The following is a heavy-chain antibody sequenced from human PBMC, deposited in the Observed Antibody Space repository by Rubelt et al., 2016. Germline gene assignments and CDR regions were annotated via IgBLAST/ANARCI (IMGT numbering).Heavy chain of an antibody. CDR2: INPNSGGT. V-gene: IGHV1-2*06. CDR1: GYTFTGYY. Sequence: QVQLVQSGAEVKKPGASVKVSCKASGYTFTGYYMHWVRQAPGQGLEWVGRINPNSGGTNYAQKFQGRVTRTSDTSITTAYMELSRLRSDDTAVYYCARHAGPPERGLGYWGQGTLVTVSS. D-gene: IGHD1-14*01. J-gene: IGHJ4*02. CDR3: ARHAGPPERGLGY.